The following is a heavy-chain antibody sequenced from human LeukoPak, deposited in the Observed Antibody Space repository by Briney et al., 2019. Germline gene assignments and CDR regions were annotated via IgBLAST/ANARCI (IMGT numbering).Heavy chain of an antibody. CDR1: GGSISHYY. CDR3: ARDLTAQNWFDP. CDR2: INYSGNT. Sequence: SETLSLTCTVSGGSISHYYWSWIRQPPGKGLEWIAYINYSGNTDYNPSLKSRVTISVDTSKNHFSLKLNSVTAADTAVYYCARDLTAQNWFDPWGQGTLVTVSS. J-gene: IGHJ5*02. V-gene: IGHV4-59*12.